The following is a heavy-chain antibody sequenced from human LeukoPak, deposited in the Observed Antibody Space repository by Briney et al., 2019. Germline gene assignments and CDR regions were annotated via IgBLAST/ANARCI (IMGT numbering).Heavy chain of an antibody. J-gene: IGHJ6*02. CDR1: GGSISSYY. V-gene: IGHV4-59*01. D-gene: IGHD3-10*01. CDR3: AGSSYGSGSYYYYYGMDV. Sequence: SETLSLTCTVSGGSISSYYWSRIRQPPGKGLEWIGYIYNSGSTNYNPSLKSRVTISVDTSKNQFSLKLSSVTAADTAVYYCAGSSYGSGSYYYYYGMDVWGQGTTVTVSS. CDR2: IYNSGST.